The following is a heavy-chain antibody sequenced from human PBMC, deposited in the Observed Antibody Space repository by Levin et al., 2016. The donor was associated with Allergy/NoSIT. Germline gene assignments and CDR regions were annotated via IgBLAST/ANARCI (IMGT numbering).Heavy chain of an antibody. CDR2: ISYDGSNK. Sequence: GESLKISCAASGFTFSSYAMHWVRQAPGKGLEWVAVISYDGSNKYYADSVKGRFTISRDNSKNTLYLQMNSLRAEDTAVYYCARDHSRSIAARGVGPFDYWGQGTLVTVSS. J-gene: IGHJ4*02. CDR3: ARDHSRSIAARGVGPFDY. D-gene: IGHD6-6*01. V-gene: IGHV3-30*04. CDR1: GFTFSSYA.